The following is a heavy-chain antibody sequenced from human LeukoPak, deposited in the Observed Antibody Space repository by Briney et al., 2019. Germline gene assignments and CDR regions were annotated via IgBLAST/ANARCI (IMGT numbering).Heavy chain of an antibody. CDR3: ARGGGYSYGYDYYYYYYMDV. CDR1: GGSISSYY. V-gene: IGHV4-59*01. CDR2: IYYSGST. J-gene: IGHJ6*03. Sequence: SETLSLTCTVSGGSISSYYWSWIRQPPGKGLEWIGYIYYSGSTNYNPSLKSRVTISVGTSKNQFSLKLSSVTAADTAVYYCARGGGYSYGYDYYYYYYMDVWGKGTTVTVSS. D-gene: IGHD5-18*01.